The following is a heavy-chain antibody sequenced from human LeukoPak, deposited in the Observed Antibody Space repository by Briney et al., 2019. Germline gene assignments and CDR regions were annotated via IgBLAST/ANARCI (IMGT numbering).Heavy chain of an antibody. CDR3: ATYGSGSYNYYYMDV. V-gene: IGHV4-34*01. J-gene: IGHJ6*03. D-gene: IGHD3-10*01. CDR2: INQSGST. CDR1: GGSLSGFY. Sequence: SETLSLTCAVYGGSLSGFYWSWIRQSPGKGLEWIGEINQSGSTNYNPSLKSRVTISVDTSKNQFSLKLSSVTAADTAVYYCATYGSGSYNYYYMDVWGKGTTVTISS.